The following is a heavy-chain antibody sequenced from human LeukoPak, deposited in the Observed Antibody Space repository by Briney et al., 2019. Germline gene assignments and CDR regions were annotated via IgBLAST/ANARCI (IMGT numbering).Heavy chain of an antibody. J-gene: IGHJ4*02. CDR3: ARDQGSPFHFGY. D-gene: IGHD6-6*01. CDR2: IHSDGTT. Sequence: GGSLRLSCAASGFTVSSSYMNWVRQAPGKGLEWVSVIHSDGTTYYADSVKGRFTISRDNSKNTLYLQMNSLRAEDTAVYYCARDQGSPFHFGYWGQGTLVIVSS. CDR1: GFTVSSSY. V-gene: IGHV3-53*01.